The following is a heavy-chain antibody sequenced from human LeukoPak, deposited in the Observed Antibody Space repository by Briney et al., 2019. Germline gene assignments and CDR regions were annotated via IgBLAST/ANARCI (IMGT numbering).Heavy chain of an antibody. V-gene: IGHV3-33*01. CDR1: GLTFSNYN. D-gene: IGHD3-22*01. Sequence: GGSLRLSCVASGLTFSNYNMHWVRQAPGKGVEGVEVFWHDGNYNCYVDSVKGRFTVSRDNSKNMVYLQMNSQGAEETAVYLCARDSDYYDSSAYSFRGGLHYDFWGRGSLVTVSS. CDR2: FWHDGNYN. J-gene: IGHJ4*02. CDR3: ARDSDYYDSSAYSFRGGLHYDF.